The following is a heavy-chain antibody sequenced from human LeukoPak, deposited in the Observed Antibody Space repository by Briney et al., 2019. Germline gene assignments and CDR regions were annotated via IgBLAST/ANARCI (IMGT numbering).Heavy chain of an antibody. Sequence: PGGSLRLSCAASGFTFSSYSMNWVRQAPGKGLEWVSSISSSSSYIYYADLVKGRFTISRDNAKNSLYLQMNSLRAEDTAVYYCARAPRSWGFDYWGQGTLVTVSS. CDR2: ISSSSSYI. CDR3: ARAPRSWGFDY. V-gene: IGHV3-21*01. CDR1: GFTFSSYS. D-gene: IGHD7-27*01. J-gene: IGHJ4*02.